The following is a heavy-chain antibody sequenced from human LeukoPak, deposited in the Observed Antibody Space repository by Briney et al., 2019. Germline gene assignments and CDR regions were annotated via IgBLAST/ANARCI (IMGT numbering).Heavy chain of an antibody. J-gene: IGHJ6*03. D-gene: IGHD6-19*01. CDR3: ARNAPGAVAGHYYYYYMDV. CDR2: ISAYNGNT. CDR1: GYPFTSYG. V-gene: IGHV1-18*01. Sequence: GASVRVSCKASGYPFTSYGISWVRQAPGQGLEWMGWISAYNGNTKFAQKFQGRVTMTTDTSASTASMELRSLRSDDTAVYYCARNAPGAVAGHYYYYYMDVWGKGTTVTVSS.